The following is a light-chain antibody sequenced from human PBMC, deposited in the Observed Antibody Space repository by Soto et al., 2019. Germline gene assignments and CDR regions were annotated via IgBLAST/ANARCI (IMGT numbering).Light chain of an antibody. Sequence: AIRMTQSPSSFSASTGDRVTITFRASQGISSYLAWYQQKPGKAPKLLIYAASTLQSGVPSRFSGSGSGTDFTLTISCLQSEDFATYYCLQHNSYPWTFGQGTKVDIK. CDR2: AAS. CDR3: LQHNSYPWT. V-gene: IGKV1-8*01. CDR1: QGISSY. J-gene: IGKJ1*01.